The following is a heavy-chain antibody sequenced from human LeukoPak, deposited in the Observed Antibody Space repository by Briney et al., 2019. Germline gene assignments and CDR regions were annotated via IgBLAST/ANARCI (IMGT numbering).Heavy chain of an antibody. Sequence: ASVKVSFKASVYTFTGYYMHWVRQAPGQGLEWMGWINPNSGGTNYAQKFQGRVTMTRDTSINTAYMELSRLRSDDTAMYYCARGYDFWSGYYVHYYYGMDVWGQGTTVTVSS. V-gene: IGHV1-2*02. CDR3: ARGYDFWSGYYVHYYYGMDV. CDR2: INPNSGGT. J-gene: IGHJ6*02. D-gene: IGHD3-3*01. CDR1: VYTFTGYY.